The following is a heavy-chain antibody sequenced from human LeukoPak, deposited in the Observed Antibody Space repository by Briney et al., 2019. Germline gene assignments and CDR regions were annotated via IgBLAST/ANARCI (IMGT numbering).Heavy chain of an antibody. J-gene: IGHJ3*02. D-gene: IGHD4-17*01. V-gene: IGHV1-69*13. Sequence: GASVKVSCKASGGTFSSYAISWVRQAPGQGLEWMGGFIPIFGTANYAQKFQGRVTITADESTSTAYMELSSLRSEDTAVYYCARVVDDYGDYGAFDIWGQGTMVTVSS. CDR3: ARVVDDYGDYGAFDI. CDR2: FIPIFGTA. CDR1: GGTFSSYA.